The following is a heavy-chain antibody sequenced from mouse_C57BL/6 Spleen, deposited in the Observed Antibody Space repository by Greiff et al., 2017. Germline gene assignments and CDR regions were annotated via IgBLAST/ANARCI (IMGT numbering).Heavy chain of an antibody. V-gene: IGHV5-9*01. CDR3: ARRGGNYVDWYFDV. Sequence: EVQVVESGGGLVKPGGSLKLSCAASGFTFSSYTMSWVRQTPEKRLEWVATISGGGGNTYYPDSVKGRFTISRDNAKNTLYLQMSSLRSEDTALYYCARRGGNYVDWYFDVWGTGTTVTVSS. CDR2: ISGGGGNT. J-gene: IGHJ1*03. CDR1: GFTFSSYT. D-gene: IGHD2-1*01.